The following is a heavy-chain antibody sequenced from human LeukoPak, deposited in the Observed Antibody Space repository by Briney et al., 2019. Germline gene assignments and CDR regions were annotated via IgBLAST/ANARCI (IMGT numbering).Heavy chain of an antibody. CDR3: ARDFVPLDSWYSWFDP. J-gene: IGHJ5*02. Sequence: GGSLRLSCAASGFTFSSYAMSWVRQAPGKGLEWVSAISGSGGSTYYADSVKGRFTISRDNAKNSLYLQMNSLRAEDTALYYCARDFVPLDSWYSWFDPWGQGTLVTVSS. CDR1: GFTFSSYA. CDR2: ISGSGGST. V-gene: IGHV3-23*01. D-gene: IGHD6-13*01.